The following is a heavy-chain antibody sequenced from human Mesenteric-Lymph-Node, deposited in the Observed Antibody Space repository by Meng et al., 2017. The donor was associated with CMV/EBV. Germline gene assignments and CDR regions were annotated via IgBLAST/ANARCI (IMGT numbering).Heavy chain of an antibody. V-gene: IGHV3-23*01. Sequence: GESLKISCAASGLTLSSYAMTWVRQAPGEGLEWVSVISGNGESTYYADSVKGRFSISRDNFKNTLYLQMNSLRVEDTAVYYCARKGYWGQGTLVTVSS. CDR1: GLTLSSYA. CDR3: ARKGY. CDR2: ISGNGEST. J-gene: IGHJ4*02.